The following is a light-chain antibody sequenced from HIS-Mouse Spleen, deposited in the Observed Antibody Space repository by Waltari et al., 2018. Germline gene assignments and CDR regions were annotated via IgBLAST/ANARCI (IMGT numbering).Light chain of an antibody. J-gene: IGKJ1*01. Sequence: DIQLTQSPAFLSASVGDSVTITCRASHGISSSLAWYQQKPGKATKLLIYAASTLQSGVPSRFSGSGSGTEFTLTISSLQPEDFATYYCQQLNSYPPTFGQGTKVEIK. CDR2: AAS. CDR1: HGISSS. CDR3: QQLNSYPPT. V-gene: IGKV1-9*01.